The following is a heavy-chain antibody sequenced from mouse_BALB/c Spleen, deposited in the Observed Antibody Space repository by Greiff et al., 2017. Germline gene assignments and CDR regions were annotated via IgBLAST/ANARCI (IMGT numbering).Heavy chain of an antibody. V-gene: IGHV1S127*01. J-gene: IGHJ4*01. CDR2: IDPSDSYT. CDR1: GYTFTSYW. D-gene: IGHD4-1*01. Sequence: QVQLQQSGAELVKPGASVKMSCKASGYTFTSYWMHWVKQRPGQGLEWIGVIDPSDSYTSYNQKFKGKATSTVDTSSSTAYMQLSSLTSEDSAVYYCTTANWDVRAMDYWGQGTSVTVSS. CDR3: TTANWDVRAMDY.